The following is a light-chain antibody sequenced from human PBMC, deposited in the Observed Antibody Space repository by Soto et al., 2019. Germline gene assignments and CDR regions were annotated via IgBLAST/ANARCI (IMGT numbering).Light chain of an antibody. CDR2: GAS. V-gene: IGKV3-20*01. CDR1: QSVTNTY. CDR3: QQYGSSPPLIT. J-gene: IGKJ5*01. Sequence: ILLTQSPGTLSLSPGERATLSCRASQSVTNTYLAWYQQKPGQAPRLLIYGASSRATGIPDRFSASGSGTDFTLTISRLEPEDFAVYYCQQYGSSPPLITFGQGTRLEIK.